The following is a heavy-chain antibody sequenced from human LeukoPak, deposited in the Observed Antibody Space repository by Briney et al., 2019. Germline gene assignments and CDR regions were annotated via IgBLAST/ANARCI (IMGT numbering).Heavy chain of an antibody. CDR2: ISSSSSYI. J-gene: IGHJ6*02. D-gene: IGHD3-9*01. CDR3: ARGIGGMPNDILLPDYYYYYGMDV. CDR1: GFTFSSYS. Sequence: GGSLRLSCAASGFTFSSYSMNWVRQAPGKGLEWVSSISSSSSYIYYADSVKGRFTISRDNAKNSLYLQMNSLRAEDTAVYYCARGIGGMPNDILLPDYYYYYGMDVWGQGTTVTVSS. V-gene: IGHV3-21*01.